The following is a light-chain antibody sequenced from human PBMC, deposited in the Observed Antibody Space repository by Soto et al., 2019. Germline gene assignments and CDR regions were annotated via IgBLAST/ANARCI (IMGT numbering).Light chain of an antibody. CDR1: QNIRTF. V-gene: IGKV1-39*01. CDR3: QQSYNNPRT. Sequence: DVQLTQSPASLSASVGDRVTITCRARQNIRTFLNWYQQKPGKAPNLLIYGASSLQSGVPSRFSGSGSGTDFTLTISSLQPEDFATYYCQQSYNNPRTFGQGTKVDIK. J-gene: IGKJ1*01. CDR2: GAS.